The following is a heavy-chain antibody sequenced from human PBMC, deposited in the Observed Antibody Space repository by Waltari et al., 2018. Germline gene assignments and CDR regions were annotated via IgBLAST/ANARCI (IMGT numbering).Heavy chain of an antibody. CDR2: IYYSGST. Sequence: QVQLQESGPGLVKPSQTLSLTCTVSGGSISSGGYYWSWIRRHPGKGLEWIGYIYYSGSTYYNPSLKSRVTISVDTSKNQFSLKLSSVTAADTAVYYCARLRIRNWGSGKAQYFDYWGQGTLVTVSS. D-gene: IGHD7-27*01. J-gene: IGHJ4*02. V-gene: IGHV4-31*03. CDR1: GGSISSGGYY. CDR3: ARLRIRNWGSGKAQYFDY.